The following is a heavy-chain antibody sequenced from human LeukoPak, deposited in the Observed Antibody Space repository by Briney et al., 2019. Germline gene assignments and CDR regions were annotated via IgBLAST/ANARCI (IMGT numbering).Heavy chain of an antibody. CDR1: GYTFTSYG. CDR3: ARDTLTYCGGDCSSVY. Sequence: ASVTVSCKASGYTFTSYGISWVRQAPGQGLEWMGWISAYNGNTNYAQKLQGRVTMTTDTSTSTAYMELRSLRSDDTAVYYCARDTLTYCGGDCSSVYWGQGTLVTVSS. CDR2: ISAYNGNT. V-gene: IGHV1-18*01. D-gene: IGHD2-21*02. J-gene: IGHJ4*02.